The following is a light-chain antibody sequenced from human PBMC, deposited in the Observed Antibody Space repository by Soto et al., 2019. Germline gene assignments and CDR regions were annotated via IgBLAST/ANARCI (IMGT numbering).Light chain of an antibody. J-gene: IGKJ1*01. V-gene: IGKV3-20*01. CDR2: GAS. CDR3: QQYGSSPVT. Sequence: EIVLTQSRGTLSLSPGERATLSCRASQSVSSSYLAWYQQKPGQAPRLLIYGASSRATGIPDRFSGSGSGTDFTLTISRLEPEDFAVYYCQQYGSSPVTFGQGTKVEIK. CDR1: QSVSSSY.